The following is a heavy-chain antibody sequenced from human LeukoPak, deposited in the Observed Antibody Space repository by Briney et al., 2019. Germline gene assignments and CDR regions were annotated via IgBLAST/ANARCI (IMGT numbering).Heavy chain of an antibody. J-gene: IGHJ6*03. CDR1: GFTFSSYE. V-gene: IGHV3-48*03. CDR3: AKGNGGYYYYYYMDV. Sequence: GGSLRLSCAASGFTFSSYEMNWVRQAPGKGLQWVSYITSSGSTIYYADSVKGRFTISRDNAKNTLYLQMNSLRAEDTAVYYCAKGNGGYYYYYYMDVWGKGTTVTISS. CDR2: ITSSGSTI. D-gene: IGHD3-16*01.